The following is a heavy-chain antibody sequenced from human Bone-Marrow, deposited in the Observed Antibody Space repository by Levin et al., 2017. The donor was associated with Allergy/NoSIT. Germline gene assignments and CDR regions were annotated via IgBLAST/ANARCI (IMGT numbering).Heavy chain of an antibody. CDR3: ARAGYHSP. CDR1: GFTFSDYY. V-gene: IGHV3-11*01. Sequence: LSLTCAASGFTFSDYYMTWIRQAPGKGLEFVAYVSSGGSSYYAESVKGRFTISRDNANKSLFLQMSRLRVEDTGVYYCARAGYHSPWGQGTTVTVSS. D-gene: IGHD3-22*01. J-gene: IGHJ6*02. CDR2: VSSGGSS.